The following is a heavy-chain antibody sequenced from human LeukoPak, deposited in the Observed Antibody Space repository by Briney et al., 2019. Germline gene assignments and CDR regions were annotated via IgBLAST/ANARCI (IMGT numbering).Heavy chain of an antibody. CDR2: INPSGGST. Sequence: ASVKVSCKASGYTFTSYYMHWVRQAPGEGLEWMGIINPSGGSTSYAQKFQGRVTMTRDTSTSTVYMELSSLRSEDTAVYYCARVLTIPYGMDVWGQGTTVTVSS. D-gene: IGHD2/OR15-2a*01. V-gene: IGHV1-46*01. CDR3: ARVLTIPYGMDV. J-gene: IGHJ6*02. CDR1: GYTFTSYY.